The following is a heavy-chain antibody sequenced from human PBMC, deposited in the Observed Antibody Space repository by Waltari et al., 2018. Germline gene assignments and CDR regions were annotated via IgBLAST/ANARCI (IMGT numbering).Heavy chain of an antibody. CDR2: IDDSGST. V-gene: IGHV4-59*01. CDR3: ARFCRSGYWPFDY. J-gene: IGHJ4*02. CDR1: GGSIRSYS. Sequence: QVQLQESGPGLVKPSETLSLTCTVSGGSIRSYSWSWIRQSPGKALEWIGYIDDSGSTKYNPSISRRVTISVDTPKKHFSLKLNSVTAADTAVYYCARFCRSGYWPFDYWVQGIQVIVSS. D-gene: IGHD3-3*01.